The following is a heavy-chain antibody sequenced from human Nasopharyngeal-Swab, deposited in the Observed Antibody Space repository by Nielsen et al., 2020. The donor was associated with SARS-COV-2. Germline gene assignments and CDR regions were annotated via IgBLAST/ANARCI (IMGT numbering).Heavy chain of an antibody. J-gene: IGHJ4*02. CDR2: IDPSDSYT. CDR3: ARLTYYYGSGKYTSRFDY. D-gene: IGHD3-10*01. Sequence: VRQMPGKGLEWMGRIDPSDSYTNYSPSFQGHITISTDKSISTAYLQWGSLKASDTAMYYCARLTYYYGSGKYTSRFDYWGQGTLVTVSS. V-gene: IGHV5-10-1*01.